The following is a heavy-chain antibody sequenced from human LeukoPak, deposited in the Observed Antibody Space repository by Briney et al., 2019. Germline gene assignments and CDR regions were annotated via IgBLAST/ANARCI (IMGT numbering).Heavy chain of an antibody. V-gene: IGHV1-69*13. CDR1: GGTFSSYA. Sequence: SVKVSCKASGGTFSSYAISWVRQAPGQGLEWMGGIIPIFGTANYAQKFQGRVTITADESTSTAYMELSSLRSEDTAVYYCARVSRSGYDLRGAFDIWGQGTMVTVSS. D-gene: IGHD3-22*01. J-gene: IGHJ3*02. CDR2: IIPIFGTA. CDR3: ARVSRSGYDLRGAFDI.